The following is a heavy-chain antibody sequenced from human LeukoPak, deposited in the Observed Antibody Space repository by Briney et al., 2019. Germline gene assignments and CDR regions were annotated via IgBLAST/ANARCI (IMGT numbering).Heavy chain of an antibody. Sequence: PGGSLRLSCAASGFTFSDYYMSWIRQAPGKGLEWVSYISSSGSTIYYADSVNGRFTISRDNAKNSLYLQMNSLRAEDTAVYYCARDFSSSWYPGWFDPWGQGTLVTVSS. D-gene: IGHD6-13*01. CDR2: ISSSGSTI. V-gene: IGHV3-11*01. CDR3: ARDFSSSWYPGWFDP. CDR1: GFTFSDYY. J-gene: IGHJ5*02.